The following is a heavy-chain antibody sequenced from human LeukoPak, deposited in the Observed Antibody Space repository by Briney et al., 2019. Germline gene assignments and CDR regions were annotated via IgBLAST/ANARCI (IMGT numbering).Heavy chain of an antibody. J-gene: IGHJ5*02. CDR3: AKDQQLWSYNWFDP. CDR2: ISGSGGST. D-gene: IGHD5-18*01. V-gene: IGHV3-23*01. CDR1: GFTFSSYA. Sequence: PGGSLRLSCAASGFTFSSYAMSWVRQAPGKGLEWVSAISGSGGSTYYADSVKGRFTISRDNSKNMLYLQMNSLRAEDTAVYYCAKDQQLWSYNWFDPWGQGTLVTVSS.